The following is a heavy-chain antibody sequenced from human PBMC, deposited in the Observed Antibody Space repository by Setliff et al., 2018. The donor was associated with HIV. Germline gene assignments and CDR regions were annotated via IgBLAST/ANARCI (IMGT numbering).Heavy chain of an antibody. Sequence: SVKVSCKASRSTFNSHTINWVRQAPGQGLDWMGRIIPILGVANYAQRFQGKVTITADTSTSTAYMELTSLRFDDTAMYYCVRGVQSPPHYSYYYMDVWGEGTMVTVSS. CDR1: RSTFNSHT. D-gene: IGHD3-3*01. J-gene: IGHJ6*03. CDR2: IIPILGVA. CDR3: VRGVQSPPHYSYYYMDV. V-gene: IGHV1-69*02.